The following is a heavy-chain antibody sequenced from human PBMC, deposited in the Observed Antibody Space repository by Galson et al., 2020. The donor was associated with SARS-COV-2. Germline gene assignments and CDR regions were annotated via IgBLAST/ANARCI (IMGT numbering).Heavy chain of an antibody. J-gene: IGHJ3*02. CDR1: GFTFDDYG. D-gene: IGHD4-17*01. V-gene: IGHV3-20*01. Sequence: GESLKISCAASGFTFDDYGMSWVRQPPGKGLEWVSGLNWNGGSTGYADSVKGRFTICRDNAKNSLYLQMNSLRAEDTALYHCARYPPNGDYGAFDIWGQGTMVTVSS. CDR3: ARYPPNGDYGAFDI. CDR2: LNWNGGST.